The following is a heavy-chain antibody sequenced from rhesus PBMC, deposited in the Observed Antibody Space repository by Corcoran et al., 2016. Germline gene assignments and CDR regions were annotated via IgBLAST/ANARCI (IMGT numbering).Heavy chain of an antibody. CDR3: AAPLSGSYYYHYFDY. CDR1: GGSISSGYNY. CDR2: ISGSGGST. Sequence: QVQLQESGPGLVKPSETLSLTCAVSGGSISSGYNYWSWIRQPPGKGLEWIARISGSGGSTDYNPSLKSRVTISTDTSKNQFSLKLSSVTAADTAVYYCAAPLSGSYYYHYFDYWGQGVLVTVSS. D-gene: IGHD3-16*01. J-gene: IGHJ4*01. V-gene: IGHV4-173*01.